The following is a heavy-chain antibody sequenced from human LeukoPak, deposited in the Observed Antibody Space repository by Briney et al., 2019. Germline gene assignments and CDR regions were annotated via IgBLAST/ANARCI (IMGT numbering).Heavy chain of an antibody. V-gene: IGHV4-39*01. J-gene: IGHJ4*02. D-gene: IGHD3-10*01. CDR2: FYYTGIT. CDR1: SGSISSSSYY. Sequence: SETLSLTCSVSSGSISSSSYYWGWIRQPPGKGLEWIGSFYYTGITYYNPSLKSRVTISVDASENQFSLKLSSVTAAYTALYYCARHGFGSILTGALIDYWGQGTLVTVSS. CDR3: ARHGFGSILTGALIDY.